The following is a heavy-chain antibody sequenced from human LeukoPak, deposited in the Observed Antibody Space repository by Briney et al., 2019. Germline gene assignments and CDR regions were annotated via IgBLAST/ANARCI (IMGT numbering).Heavy chain of an antibody. CDR2: AALGGGT. Sequence: SETLSLTCTVSGDSISTYYWSWIRQPPGKALEWIASAALGGGTHYNPALKSRVTLSVDTSKNEFSLKLRSVTAADTATYYCARPRHTSMDVFDFWGQGHLLTVSS. D-gene: IGHD5-18*01. V-gene: IGHV4-59*04. CDR3: ARPRHTSMDVFDF. J-gene: IGHJ5*01. CDR1: GDSISTYY.